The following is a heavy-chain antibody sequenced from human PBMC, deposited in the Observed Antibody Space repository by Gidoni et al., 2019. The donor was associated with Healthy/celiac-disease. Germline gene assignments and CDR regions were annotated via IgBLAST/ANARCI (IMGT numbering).Heavy chain of an antibody. J-gene: IGHJ3*02. CDR3: ASRRNYYDAFDI. Sequence: QVHLQESGPGLVKPSGTLSLTCAVSGVSIRSSNWWSWVRQPPGKGLEWIGEIYHSGNINYNPSLKSRVTISVDKSKNQFSLKLSSVTAADTAVYYCASRRNYYDAFDIWGQGTMVTVSS. CDR1: GVSIRSSNW. CDR2: IYHSGNI. V-gene: IGHV4-4*02. D-gene: IGHD3-22*01.